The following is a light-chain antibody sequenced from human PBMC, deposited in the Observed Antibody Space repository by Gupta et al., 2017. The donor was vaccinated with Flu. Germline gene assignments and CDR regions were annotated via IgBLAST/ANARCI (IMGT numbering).Light chain of an antibody. CDR2: GAS. CDR3: QQYNTWPPGT. CDR1: QSVSSN. V-gene: IGKV3-15*01. J-gene: IGKJ1*01. Sequence: EIVMTQSPATLSVSVGERATLSCRASQSVSSNLAWYQQKPGQAPRLLIYGASTGATGIPARFSGSGSGTEFTLTISSLQSEDFAVYYCQQYNTWPPGTFGQGTKVEV.